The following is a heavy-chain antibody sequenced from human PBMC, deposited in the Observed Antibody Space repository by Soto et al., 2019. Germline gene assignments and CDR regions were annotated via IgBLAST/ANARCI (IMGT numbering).Heavy chain of an antibody. CDR3: ATAGPRVTVTEYFQH. D-gene: IGHD4-17*01. Sequence: GASVKVSCKVSGYTLTELSMHWVRQAPGKGLEWMGGFDPEDGETIYAQKFQGRVTMTEDTSTDTAYMELSSLRSEDTAVYYCATAGPRVTVTEYFQHWGQGTLVTVSS. J-gene: IGHJ1*01. CDR2: FDPEDGET. V-gene: IGHV1-24*01. CDR1: GYTLTELS.